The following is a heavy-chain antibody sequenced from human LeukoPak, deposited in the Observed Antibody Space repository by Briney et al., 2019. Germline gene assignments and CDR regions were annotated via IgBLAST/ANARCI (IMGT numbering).Heavy chain of an antibody. V-gene: IGHV4-39*07. CDR1: GGSISSSSYY. CDR3: ARGRGNVGY. Sequence: PSETLSLTCTVSGGSISSSSYYWGWIRQPPGKGREWIGSIYYSGSTYYNPSLKSRVTISVDTSKNQFSLKLSSVTAADTAVYYCARGRGNVGYWGQGTLVTVSS. J-gene: IGHJ4*02. CDR2: IYYSGST.